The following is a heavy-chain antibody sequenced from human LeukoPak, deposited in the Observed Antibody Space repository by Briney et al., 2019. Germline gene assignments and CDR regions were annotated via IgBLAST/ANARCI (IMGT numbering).Heavy chain of an antibody. J-gene: IGHJ4*02. V-gene: IGHV3-48*02. CDR3: ARVDRYYDY. CDR2: ISRSSGNI. Sequence: GGSLRLSCAASGFTFSTYSMNWVRQAPGKGLEWVSYISRSSGNIDYADSVKGRFTVSRDNAENSLYLQMNSLRDEDTAVYCCARVDRYYDYWGQGTLVTVSS. CDR1: GFTFSTYS.